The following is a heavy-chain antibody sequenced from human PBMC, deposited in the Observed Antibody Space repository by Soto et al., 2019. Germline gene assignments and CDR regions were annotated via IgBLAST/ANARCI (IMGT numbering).Heavy chain of an antibody. D-gene: IGHD1-26*01. CDR3: ASERSAKEVDF. Sequence: QVQLVQSGTVVQRRGSSVKVSCQASGGTFSSHGMAWVRQAPGQGLEWMGGIIPTFGTPTYAPKFQGRVPITEDKFTYSVSIKLCSLRSADTDVYYSASERSAKEVDFCGQATLITVS. CDR1: GGTFSSHG. V-gene: IGHV1-69*06. CDR2: IIPTFGTP. J-gene: IGHJ4*02.